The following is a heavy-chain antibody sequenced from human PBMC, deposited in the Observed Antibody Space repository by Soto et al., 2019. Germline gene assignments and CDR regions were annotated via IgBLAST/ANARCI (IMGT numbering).Heavy chain of an antibody. CDR3: AREVNYGLCDY. V-gene: IGHV1-18*01. CDR1: GYTFTSYG. J-gene: IGHJ4*02. D-gene: IGHD3-10*01. CDR2: INAYNGNT. Sequence: QVQLVQSGAEVKKPGASVKVSCKASGYTFTSYGISWVRQAPGQGLEWMGWINAYNGNTNYAQKLQGRVTMTTDTSTSPAYMERRSLRSDDAAVYYCAREVNYGLCDYWGQGTLVTVSS.